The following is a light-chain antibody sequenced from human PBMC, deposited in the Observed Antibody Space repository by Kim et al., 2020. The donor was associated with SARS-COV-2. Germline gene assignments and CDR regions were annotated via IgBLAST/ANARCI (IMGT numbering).Light chain of an antibody. CDR1: SSSS. CDR2: PHN. V-gene: IGLV1-44*01. CDR3: AGWDSNLHRWV. Sequence: QSMLTQPPSASGTPGQRVTISCSGSSSSSVIWYQQLPKAAPKLLIHPHNQRPSGIPDRFSASKSGTSASLAISGLQSEDAADYYCAGWDSNLHRWV. J-gene: IGLJ3*02.